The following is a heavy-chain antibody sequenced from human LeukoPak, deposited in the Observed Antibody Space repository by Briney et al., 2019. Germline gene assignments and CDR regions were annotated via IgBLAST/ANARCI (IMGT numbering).Heavy chain of an antibody. Sequence: PSETLSLTCTVSGGSISSHYWSWIRQPLGKGLEWIGYIYYSGSTNYNPSLKSRVTISVDTSKNQFSLKLSSVTAADTAVYYCARGGYYYDSSGYSREYYFDYWGQGTLVTVSS. J-gene: IGHJ4*02. D-gene: IGHD3-22*01. V-gene: IGHV4-59*11. CDR1: GGSISSHY. CDR2: IYYSGST. CDR3: ARGGYYYDSSGYSREYYFDY.